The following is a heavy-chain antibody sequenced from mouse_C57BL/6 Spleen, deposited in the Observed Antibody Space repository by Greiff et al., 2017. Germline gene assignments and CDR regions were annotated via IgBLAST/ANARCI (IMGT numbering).Heavy chain of an antibody. Sequence: QVQLQQPGPELVKPGASVKMSCKASGYTFTSYWMHWVKQRPGQGLEWIGNINPSNGGTNYNEKFKSKATLTVDKSSSTAYMQLSRLTSEDSAVYYCARMRTSQATDAMDDWGQGTSVTVSS. D-gene: IGHD3-2*02. CDR3: ARMRTSQATDAMDD. V-gene: IGHV1-53*01. J-gene: IGHJ4*01. CDR2: INPSNGGT. CDR1: GYTFTSYW.